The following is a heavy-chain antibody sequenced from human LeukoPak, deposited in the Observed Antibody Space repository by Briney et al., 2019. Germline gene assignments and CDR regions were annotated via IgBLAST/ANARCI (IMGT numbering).Heavy chain of an antibody. CDR1: GYTFTGYY. Sequence: ASVKVSCRASGYTFTGYYMHWVRQAPGQGLEWMGWINPNSGGTNYAQKFQGRVTMTRDTSISTAYMELSRLRSDDTAVYYCARVAWSSHVAFDIWGQGTMVTVSS. V-gene: IGHV1-2*02. D-gene: IGHD6-13*01. CDR2: INPNSGGT. J-gene: IGHJ3*02. CDR3: ARVAWSSHVAFDI.